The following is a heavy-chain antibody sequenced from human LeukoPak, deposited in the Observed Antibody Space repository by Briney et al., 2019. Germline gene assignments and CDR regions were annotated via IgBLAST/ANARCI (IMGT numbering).Heavy chain of an antibody. Sequence: GESLKISCKGSGYSFTSYGIGWVRQMPGKGLEWMGIIYPGDSDTRYSPTFQGHVTISVDKSISTAYLQWSSLKASDTAMYYCARPRGQDSYFDYWGQGTLVTVSS. J-gene: IGHJ4*02. CDR2: IYPGDSDT. CDR1: GYSFTSYG. CDR3: ARPRGQDSYFDY. D-gene: IGHD2-15*01. V-gene: IGHV5-51*01.